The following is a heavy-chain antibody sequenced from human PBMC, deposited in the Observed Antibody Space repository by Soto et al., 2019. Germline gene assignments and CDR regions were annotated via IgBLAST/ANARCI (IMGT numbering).Heavy chain of an antibody. CDR3: AREDSIIIPAVSDF. V-gene: IGHV3-21*01. CDR1: GFSFRNYR. Sequence: PGGSLRLSCAASGFSFRNYRMNWVRQAPGKGLQWVSSIGGRSNDIYYGDSVRGRFTISRDNAKNSVSLQMNTLRVEDTAVYYCAREDSIIIPAVSDFWGQGTLVTVSS. CDR2: IGGRSNDI. J-gene: IGHJ4*02. D-gene: IGHD2-2*01.